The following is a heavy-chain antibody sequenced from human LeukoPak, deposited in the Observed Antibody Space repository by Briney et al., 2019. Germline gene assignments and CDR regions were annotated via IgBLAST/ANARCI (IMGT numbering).Heavy chain of an antibody. V-gene: IGHV3-30*18. CDR3: AKVGATVPHYFDC. J-gene: IGHJ4*02. CDR1: GFTFSNYG. D-gene: IGHD4-17*01. Sequence: GRSLRLSCAASGFTFSNYGMHWVRQAPGKGLEWVGAISYDGSNKYYPDSVKGRFTISRDNSKNTLYLQMNGLRAEDTALYYCAKVGATVPHYFDCWGQGTLVTVSS. CDR2: ISYDGSNK.